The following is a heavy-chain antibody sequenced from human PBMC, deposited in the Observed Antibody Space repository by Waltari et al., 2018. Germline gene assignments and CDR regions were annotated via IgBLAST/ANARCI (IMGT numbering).Heavy chain of an antibody. J-gene: IGHJ4*02. CDR1: GGSFSGYY. CDR2: INHSGST. D-gene: IGHD6-6*01. Sequence: QVQLQQWGAGLLKPSETLSLTCAVYGGSFSGYYWSWIRQPPGKGLEWIGEINHSGSTNYNPSLKSRGTISVDTSKNQFSLKLSSVTAADTAVYYCARTRYSSSSPLDYWGQGTLVTVSS. CDR3: ARTRYSSSSPLDY. V-gene: IGHV4-34*01.